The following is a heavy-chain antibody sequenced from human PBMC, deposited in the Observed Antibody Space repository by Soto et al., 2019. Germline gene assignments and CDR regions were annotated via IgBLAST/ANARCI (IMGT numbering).Heavy chain of an antibody. CDR2: IKKDGSER. D-gene: IGHD2-2*01. CDR1: GFTFSTYW. V-gene: IGHV3-7*01. J-gene: IGHJ4*02. CDR3: ARDYHTDC. Sequence: GGSLRLSCAASGFTFSTYWMGWVRQAPGKGLEWVANIKKDGSERNYVDSVKGRFTISRDNAKNSLYLEMNSLRADDTAVYYCARDYHTDCWGQGTLVTVSS.